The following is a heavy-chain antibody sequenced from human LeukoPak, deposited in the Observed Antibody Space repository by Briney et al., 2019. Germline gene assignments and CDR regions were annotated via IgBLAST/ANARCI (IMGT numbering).Heavy chain of an antibody. J-gene: IGHJ6*03. Sequence: SETLSLTCSVSGGSISNYYWNWIRQPAGKGLEWIGRIYASGSTNYNPSLKSRVTISMDKSKNHFSLNLKSVTAADTAVYYCARASLMKPPYYYYYMDVWGKGTTVTVSS. D-gene: IGHD3-16*01. V-gene: IGHV4-4*07. CDR3: ARASLMKPPYYYYYMDV. CDR1: GGSISNYY. CDR2: IYASGST.